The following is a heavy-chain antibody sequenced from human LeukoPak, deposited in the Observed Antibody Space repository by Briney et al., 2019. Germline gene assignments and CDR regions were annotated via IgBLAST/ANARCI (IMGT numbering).Heavy chain of an antibody. J-gene: IGHJ4*02. V-gene: IGHV3-23*01. CDR1: GFTFSSYA. Sequence: GGSLRLSCAASGFTFSSYAMSWVRQAPGKGLECVSAISGSGGSTYYADSVKGRFTISRDNSKNTLYLQMNSLRAEDTAVYYCAKDRQWLDLKGVFDYSGQGTLVTVSS. CDR2: ISGSGGST. CDR3: AKDRQWLDLKGVFDY. D-gene: IGHD6-19*01.